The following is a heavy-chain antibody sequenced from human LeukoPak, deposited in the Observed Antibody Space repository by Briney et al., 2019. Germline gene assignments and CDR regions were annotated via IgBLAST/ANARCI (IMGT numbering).Heavy chain of an antibody. Sequence: SQTLSLTCGISGDSVSSNSATWNWIRQSPSRGLEWLGRTYYRSKWSNDYAVSVKSRITINPDTSKNQFSLQLNSVTPEDTAVYYCARHGYGSSGYQDYYYYYGMDVWGQGTTVTVSS. CDR1: GDSVSSNSAT. V-gene: IGHV6-1*01. CDR2: TYYRSKWSN. J-gene: IGHJ6*02. D-gene: IGHD3-22*01. CDR3: ARHGYGSSGYQDYYYYYGMDV.